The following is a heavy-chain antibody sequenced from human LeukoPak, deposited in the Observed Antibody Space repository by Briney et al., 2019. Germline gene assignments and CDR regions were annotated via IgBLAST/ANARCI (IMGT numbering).Heavy chain of an antibody. CDR1: GFTFSSYA. Sequence: GGSLRLSCAASGFTFSSYAMSWVRQAPGKGLEWVSAITGSGISTYYAASVQGRFTISRDNSKNALCLHMASLRAEDTAVYYYVKDQATHWGQGTLVTVSS. CDR2: ITGSGIST. V-gene: IGHV3-23*01. J-gene: IGHJ4*02. CDR3: VKDQATH.